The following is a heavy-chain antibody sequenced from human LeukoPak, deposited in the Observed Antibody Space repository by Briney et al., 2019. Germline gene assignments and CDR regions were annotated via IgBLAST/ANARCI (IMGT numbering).Heavy chain of an antibody. CDR2: IYSGGGT. CDR1: GFTVSSNS. J-gene: IGHJ4*02. D-gene: IGHD2-2*01. V-gene: IGHV3-66*01. Sequence: PGGSLRLSCAASGFTVSSNSMSWVRQAPGKGLEWVSVIYSGGGTYYADSVKGRFTISRDNSKNTLDLQMNSLRAEDTAVYYCVRGYFSSTSCRYFDYWGQGTLVTVSS. CDR3: VRGYFSSTSCRYFDY.